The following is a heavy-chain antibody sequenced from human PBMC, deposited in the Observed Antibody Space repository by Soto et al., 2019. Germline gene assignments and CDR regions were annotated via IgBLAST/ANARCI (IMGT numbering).Heavy chain of an antibody. CDR1: GYTFTSYA. J-gene: IGHJ4*02. V-gene: IGHV1-3*01. D-gene: IGHD6-13*01. Sequence: ASVKVSCKASGYTFTSYAMHWVRQAPGQRLEWMGWINGGNGNTKYSQKFQGRITITRDTSASTVYIELISLRSEDTAVYYCARDSPLRLSWLDYFDYWGQGTLVTVSS. CDR3: ARDSPLRLSWLDYFDY. CDR2: INGGNGNT.